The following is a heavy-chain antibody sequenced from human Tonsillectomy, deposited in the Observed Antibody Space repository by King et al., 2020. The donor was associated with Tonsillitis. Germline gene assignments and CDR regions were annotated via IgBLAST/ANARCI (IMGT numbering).Heavy chain of an antibody. CDR3: ARPYDYYGHFDI. Sequence: VQLVKSGAEMKKPGESLKISCKGSGYSFTSYWIGWVRQMPGKGLEWMGIIFPGDSDSRYSPSFQGQVTISADKSISTAYLQWSSLEASDTAMYYCARPYDYYGHFDIWGQGTMVTVSS. CDR1: GYSFTSYW. J-gene: IGHJ3*02. V-gene: IGHV5-51*03. D-gene: IGHD3-10*01. CDR2: IFPGDSDS.